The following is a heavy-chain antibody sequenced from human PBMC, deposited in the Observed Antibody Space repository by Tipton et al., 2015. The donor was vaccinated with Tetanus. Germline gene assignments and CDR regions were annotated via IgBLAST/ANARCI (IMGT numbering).Heavy chain of an antibody. CDR1: GGSISSYY. J-gene: IGHJ4*02. D-gene: IGHD2-8*01. Sequence: TLSLTCTVSGGSISSYYCSWIRQPPGKGLEWIGYIYYSGSTNYNPSLKSRVTISVDTSKNQFSLKLSSVTAADTAVYYCARDPSGGVRCFDYWGQGTLVTVSS. V-gene: IGHV4-59*01. CDR3: ARDPSGGVRCFDY. CDR2: IYYSGST.